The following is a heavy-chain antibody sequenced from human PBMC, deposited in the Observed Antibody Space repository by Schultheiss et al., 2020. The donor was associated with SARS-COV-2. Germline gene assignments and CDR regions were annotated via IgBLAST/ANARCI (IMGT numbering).Heavy chain of an antibody. CDR3: ARDDPYYDILTGPYYYGMDV. CDR1: GYTFTSYD. CDR2: MNPNSGNT. Sequence: ASVKVSCKASGYTFTSYDINWVRQATGQGLEWMGWMNPNSGNTGYAQKFQGRVTMTRNTSISTAYMELSSLRAEDTAVYYCARDDPYYDILTGPYYYGMDVWGQGTTVTVSS. J-gene: IGHJ6*02. V-gene: IGHV1-8*01. D-gene: IGHD3-9*01.